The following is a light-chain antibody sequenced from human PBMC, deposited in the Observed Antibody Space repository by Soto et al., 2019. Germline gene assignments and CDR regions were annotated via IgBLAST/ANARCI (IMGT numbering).Light chain of an antibody. CDR1: SSDVGGYNY. CDR2: EVS. J-gene: IGLJ3*02. V-gene: IGLV2-14*01. CDR3: NSYTTSSTWV. Sequence: QSALTQPASVSWSPGQSITISCTGTSSDVGGYNYVSWYQQHPGKAPKLMIYEVSNRPSGVSNRFSGSKSGNTASLTISGLQADDEADYYCNSYTTSSTWVFGGGTKLTVL.